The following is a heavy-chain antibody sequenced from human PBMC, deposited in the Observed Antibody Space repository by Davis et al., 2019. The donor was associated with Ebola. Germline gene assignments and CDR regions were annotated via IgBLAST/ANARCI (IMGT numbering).Heavy chain of an antibody. Sequence: ASVKVSCKASGYTFTSYYMHWVRLAPGQGLEWMGIINPSGGSTSYAQKFQGRVTMTRDTSTSTVYMELSSLRSEDTAVYYCARLGTIFGVVINAFDIWGQGTMVTVSS. CDR3: ARLGTIFGVVINAFDI. J-gene: IGHJ3*02. CDR2: INPSGGST. D-gene: IGHD3-3*01. V-gene: IGHV1-46*01. CDR1: GYTFTSYY.